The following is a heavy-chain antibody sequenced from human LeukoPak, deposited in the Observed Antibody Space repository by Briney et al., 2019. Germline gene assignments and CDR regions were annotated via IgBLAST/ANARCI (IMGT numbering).Heavy chain of an antibody. D-gene: IGHD1-1*01. Sequence: GGSLRLSCAASGFTFSDYSMNWVRQAPGRGLGRVSSISRSSRHVYYAGSVKGRFTISRDNAKNSLYLQMNSLRAEDMAVYFCVRDLMGSGSTTAYLHHWGQGTLVTVSS. CDR3: VRDLMGSGSTTAYLHH. V-gene: IGHV3-21*01. CDR2: ISRSSRHV. CDR1: GFTFSDYS. J-gene: IGHJ1*01.